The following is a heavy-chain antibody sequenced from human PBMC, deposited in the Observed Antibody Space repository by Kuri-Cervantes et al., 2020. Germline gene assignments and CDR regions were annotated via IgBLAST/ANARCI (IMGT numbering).Heavy chain of an antibody. D-gene: IGHD4-17*01. CDR1: GGTFSSYA. CDR3: ARAGNAGVKYGDYWAGDY. V-gene: IGHV1-69*06. Sequence: SVKVSCKASGGTFSSYAISWVRQAPGQGLEWMGGIIPFFGTANYAQKFQGRVTITADKPTSTVYLELKSLRSDDTGVYYCARAGNAGVKYGDYWAGDYWGQGTLVTVSS. CDR2: IIPFFGTA. J-gene: IGHJ4*02.